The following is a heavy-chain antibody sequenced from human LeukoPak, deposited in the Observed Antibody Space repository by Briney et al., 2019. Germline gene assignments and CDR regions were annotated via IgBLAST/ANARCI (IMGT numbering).Heavy chain of an antibody. CDR3: ARDHKYAFDN. CDR2: IGIDSGNT. CDR1: GFIFSDYS. J-gene: IGHJ4*02. D-gene: IGHD2-2*01. V-gene: IGHV3-48*01. Sequence: PGGSLRLSCAASGFIFSDYSMNWVRQAPGKGLEWISYIGIDSGNTKYADSVKGRFTISGGKAKNSLYLQMNSLRVEDTAVYYCARDHKYAFDNWGQGTLVTVSS.